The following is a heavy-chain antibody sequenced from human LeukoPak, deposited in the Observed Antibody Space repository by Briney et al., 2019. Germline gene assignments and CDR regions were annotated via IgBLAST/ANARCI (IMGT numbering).Heavy chain of an antibody. Sequence: GGSLRLSCAGSGFSVSNYYMSWVRQAPGKGLEWVSGISGSGDNTYYADSVKGRFTISRDNSKNTLYLQMNSLRAEDTAVYYCAKGSGYDTDFDYWGQGTLVSVSS. J-gene: IGHJ4*02. CDR2: ISGSGDNT. CDR3: AKGSGYDTDFDY. D-gene: IGHD5-12*01. V-gene: IGHV3-23*01. CDR1: GFSVSNYY.